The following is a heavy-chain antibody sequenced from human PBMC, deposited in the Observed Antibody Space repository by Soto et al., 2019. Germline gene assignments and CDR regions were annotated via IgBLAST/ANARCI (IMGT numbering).Heavy chain of an antibody. J-gene: IGHJ6*02. CDR3: ARDRSGSYFYYYGMDV. V-gene: IGHV7-4-1*01. Sequence: SSVKVSCKASGYTFTSYAMTWVRQAPGQGLEWMGWINTNTGNPTYAQGFTGRFVFSLDTSVSTAYLQICSLKAEDTAVYYCARDRSGSYFYYYGMDVWGQGTTVTASS. CDR1: GYTFTSYA. D-gene: IGHD1-26*01. CDR2: INTNTGNP.